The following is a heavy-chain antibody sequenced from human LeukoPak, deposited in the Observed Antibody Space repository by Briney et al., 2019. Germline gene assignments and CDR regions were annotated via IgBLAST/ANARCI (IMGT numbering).Heavy chain of an antibody. CDR1: GYTLTELS. CDR2: FDPEDGET. V-gene: IGHV1-24*01. Sequence: GPVKVSCKVSGYTLTELSMHWVRQAPGKGLEWMGGFDPEDGETIYAQKFQGRVTMTEDTSTDTAYMELSSLRSEDTAVYYCATFGWNYFDYWGQGTLVPVSS. D-gene: IGHD6-19*01. CDR3: ATFGWNYFDY. J-gene: IGHJ4*02.